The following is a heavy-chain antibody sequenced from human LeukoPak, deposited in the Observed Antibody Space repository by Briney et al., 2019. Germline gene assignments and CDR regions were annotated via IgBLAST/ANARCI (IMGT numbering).Heavy chain of an antibody. CDR2: IKSKTDGGTT. V-gene: IGHV3-15*01. D-gene: IGHD1-26*01. CDR3: TTDIVGATQ. Sequence: GGSLRLSCADSGFTVSSNYMRWVRQAPGKGLEWVGRIKSKTDGGTTDYAAPVKGRFTISRDDSKNTLYLQMNSLKTEDTAVYYCTTDIVGATQWGQGTLVTVSS. J-gene: IGHJ4*02. CDR1: GFTVSSNY.